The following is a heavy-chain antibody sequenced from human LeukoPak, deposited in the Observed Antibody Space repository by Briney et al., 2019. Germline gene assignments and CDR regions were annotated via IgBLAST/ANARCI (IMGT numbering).Heavy chain of an antibody. CDR1: GGSISSYY. CDR2: IYYSGST. CDR3: ARGSSSSGYYVDY. D-gene: IGHD3-22*01. J-gene: IGHJ4*02. V-gene: IGHV4-59*01. Sequence: SETLSLTCTVSGGSISSYYWSWIRQPPGKGLEWIGYIYYSGSTNYSPSLKSRVTISVDTSKNQFSLKLSSVTAADTAVYYCARGSSSSGYYVDYWGQGTLVTVSS.